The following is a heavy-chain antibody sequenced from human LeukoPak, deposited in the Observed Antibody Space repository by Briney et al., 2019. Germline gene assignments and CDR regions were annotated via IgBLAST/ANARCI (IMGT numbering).Heavy chain of an antibody. CDR2: IYTSGST. CDR1: GGSISTYY. J-gene: IGHJ4*02. Sequence: SETLSLTCTVSGGSISTYYWSWIRQPAGKGLEWIGRIYTSGSTNYNPSLKSRVTMSVDTSKNQFSLKLRSVTAADTAVYYCARGGDSSGYYYPVFDYWGQGTLVTVSS. CDR3: ARGGDSSGYYYPVFDY. D-gene: IGHD3-22*01. V-gene: IGHV4-4*07.